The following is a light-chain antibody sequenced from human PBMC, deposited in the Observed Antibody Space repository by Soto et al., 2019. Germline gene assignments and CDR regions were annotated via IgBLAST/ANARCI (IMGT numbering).Light chain of an antibody. CDR2: KAS. Sequence: DIQMTQSPSTLSASVGDRVTITCRASQSIRSWLAWYQQKPGKAPKLLIYKASTLQSGVPSRFSGSGSGTEFTLAISSLQPDDSATYYCQQYNDNWTFGQGTKVEIK. V-gene: IGKV1-5*03. J-gene: IGKJ1*01. CDR3: QQYNDNWT. CDR1: QSIRSW.